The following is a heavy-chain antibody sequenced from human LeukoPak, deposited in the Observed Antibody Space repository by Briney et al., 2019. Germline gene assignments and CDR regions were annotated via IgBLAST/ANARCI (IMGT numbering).Heavy chain of an antibody. CDR1: GGSISSSSYY. CDR3: ARQNRHLAVAGSTDY. J-gene: IGHJ4*02. V-gene: IGHV4-39*01. D-gene: IGHD6-19*01. CDR2: IYYSGIT. Sequence: SETLSLXCTVSGGSISSSSYYWGWIRQPPGKGLEWIGSIYYSGITYYNPFLKSRVTISVDTSKNQFSLKLSSVTAADTAVYYCARQNRHLAVAGSTDYWGQGTLVTVSS.